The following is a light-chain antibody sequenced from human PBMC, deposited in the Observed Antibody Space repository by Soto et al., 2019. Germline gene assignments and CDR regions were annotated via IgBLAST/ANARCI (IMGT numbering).Light chain of an antibody. V-gene: IGKV1-33*01. CDR2: DAS. Sequence: DIQLTQSPSSLSASVGDRVTITCQASQDISNHLNWYQQKPGKAPNLLIYDASDLETGVPSRFSGDGSGTFFSFTINSLQPEDIATYYCQKHDGVPLFGPGTKVEIK. CDR1: QDISNH. J-gene: IGKJ3*01. CDR3: QKHDGVPL.